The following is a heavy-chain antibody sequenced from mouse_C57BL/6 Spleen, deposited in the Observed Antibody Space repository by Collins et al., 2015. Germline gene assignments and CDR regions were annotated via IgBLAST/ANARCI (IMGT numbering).Heavy chain of an antibody. Sequence: QVHLQQSGSELRSPGSSVKLSCKDFDSEVFPIAYMSWVRQKPGHGFEWIGGILPSIGRTIYGEKFEDKATLDADTLSNTAYLELNNLTSEDSAIYYCAREGTYYGHPGYFDVWGTGTTVTVSS. CDR2: ILPSIGRT. J-gene: IGHJ1*03. D-gene: IGHD1-1*01. V-gene: IGHV15-2*01. CDR1: DSEVFPIAY. CDR3: AREGTYYGHPGYFDV.